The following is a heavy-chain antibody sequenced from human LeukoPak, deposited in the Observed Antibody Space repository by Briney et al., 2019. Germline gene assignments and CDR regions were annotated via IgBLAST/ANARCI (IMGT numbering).Heavy chain of an antibody. J-gene: IGHJ4*02. CDR2: MYDTGST. CDR3: ARDNEGSYFDY. D-gene: IGHD3-10*01. CDR1: GGSINTYF. Sequence: PSETLSLTCTVSGGSINTYFWTWIRQPPGKGLEWIGYMYDTGSTSYNPSLKSRVTISVDTSKNHFSLKLSSVTAADTAVYYCARDNEGSYFDYWGQGTLVTVSS. V-gene: IGHV4-59*01.